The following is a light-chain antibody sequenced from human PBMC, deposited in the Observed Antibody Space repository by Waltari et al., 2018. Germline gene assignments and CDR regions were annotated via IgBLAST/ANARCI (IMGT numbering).Light chain of an antibody. CDR2: AKD. CDR3: SCRDSGARL. J-gene: IGLJ3*02. Sequence: SSELTQDPAVSVALVQTVRNTCQGDSVRNSFASWYQQKPGLAPLLILYAKDNRPSGIPARFSGSSSGNTASLTIAGAQAEDEADYYCSCRDSGARLFGGGTKLTVL. V-gene: IGLV3-19*01. CDR1: SVRNSF.